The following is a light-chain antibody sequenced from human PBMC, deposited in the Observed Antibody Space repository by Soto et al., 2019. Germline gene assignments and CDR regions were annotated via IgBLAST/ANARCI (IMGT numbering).Light chain of an antibody. CDR3: QQYNSWPLT. J-gene: IGKJ4*01. V-gene: IGKV3D-15*01. CDR1: QRINSN. CDR2: GIF. Sequence: EIVLTQSPGTLSLSPGERATLSCRASQRINSNYLAWYQQRPGQAPRPLIYGIFTRATGVPTRISGSGSGTEFTLTISSLQSEDFAVYYCQQYNSWPLTFGGGTKVDIK.